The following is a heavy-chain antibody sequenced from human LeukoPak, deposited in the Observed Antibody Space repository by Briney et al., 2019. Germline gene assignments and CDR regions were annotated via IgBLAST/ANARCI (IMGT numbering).Heavy chain of an antibody. D-gene: IGHD6-19*01. Sequence: SETLSLTCTDSDGSISSSSYYWGWIRQPPGKGLEWIGSIYYSGSTYYNPSLKSRVTISVDTSKSQFSLKVTSVTAADTAVYFCARDGRLYSSGQVVWFDPWGQGTLVTVSS. CDR1: DGSISSSSYY. CDR2: IYYSGST. CDR3: ARDGRLYSSGQVVWFDP. J-gene: IGHJ5*02. V-gene: IGHV4-39*07.